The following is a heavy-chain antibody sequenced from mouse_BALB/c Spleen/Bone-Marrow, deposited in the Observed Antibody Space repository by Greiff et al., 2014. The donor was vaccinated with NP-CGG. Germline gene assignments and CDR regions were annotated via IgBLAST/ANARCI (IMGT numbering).Heavy chain of an antibody. CDR1: GFSLTTYG. V-gene: IGHV2-9*02. J-gene: IGHJ4*01. CDR3: AGITRDTGAMDY. CDR2: IWADGST. Sequence: VQRVESGPGLVAPSQTLSITCTVSGFSLTTYGVHWVRQPPGKGLEWLGVIWADGSTNYNSALMSRLSISKDNAKSQVYLKMNRLKTEDTAMYYCAGITRDTGAMDYWGQGTSVTVSS. D-gene: IGHD1-2*01.